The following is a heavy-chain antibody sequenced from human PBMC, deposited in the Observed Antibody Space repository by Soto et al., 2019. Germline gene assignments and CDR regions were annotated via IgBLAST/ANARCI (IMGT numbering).Heavy chain of an antibody. CDR3: AGLGENDFWRDYNWFDP. V-gene: IGHV4-31*03. CDR2: ISYSGST. D-gene: IGHD3-3*01. Sequence: QVQLQESGPGLVKPSQTLSLTCTVSGGSISSGGYYWSWIRQHPGKGLEWIGHISYSGSTYYNPSLKSRMTISVDTSKNQFSLKLSSVTAADTAVYYCAGLGENDFWRDYNWFDPWGQGTLVTVSS. J-gene: IGHJ5*02. CDR1: GGSISSGGYY.